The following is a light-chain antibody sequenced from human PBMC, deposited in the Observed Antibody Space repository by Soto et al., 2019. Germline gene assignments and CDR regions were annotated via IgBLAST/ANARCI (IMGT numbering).Light chain of an antibody. V-gene: IGKV1-33*01. CDR2: GGS. CDR1: QAIRNY. Sequence: DIQMTQSPSSLSASVGDRVTITCQASQAIRNYLNWYQQRPGTAPKLLIYGGSTLETGVPSRFSGRGSAADFTLTISSLQPEDIATYYCQQYDTLLPTFGGGTKVEIK. CDR3: QQYDTLLPT. J-gene: IGKJ4*01.